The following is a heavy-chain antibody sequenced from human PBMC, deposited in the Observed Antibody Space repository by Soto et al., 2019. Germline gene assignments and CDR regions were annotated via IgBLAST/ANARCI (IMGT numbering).Heavy chain of an antibody. Sequence: GESRKISCKGSGYSFTSYWIGWVRQMPGKGLEWMGIIYPGDSDTRYSPSFQGQVTISADKSISTAYLQWSSLKASDTAMYYCARLTYYYDSSGYYRGNWFDPWGQGTLVTVSS. V-gene: IGHV5-51*01. J-gene: IGHJ5*02. CDR3: ARLTYYYDSSGYYRGNWFDP. CDR2: IYPGDSDT. D-gene: IGHD3-22*01. CDR1: GYSFTSYW.